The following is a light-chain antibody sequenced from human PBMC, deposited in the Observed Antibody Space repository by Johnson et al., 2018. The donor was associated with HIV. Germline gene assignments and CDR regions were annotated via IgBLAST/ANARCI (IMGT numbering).Light chain of an antibody. V-gene: IGLV1-51*02. J-gene: IGLJ1*01. CDR3: GTWDSSLNGYV. CDR1: SSNIGNNY. Sequence: QSVLTQPPSVSAAPGQKVTISCSGSSSNIGNNYVSWYQQLPGTAPKLLIYNNNQRPSGVPGRFSGSKSGTSASLAITGLHSEDEADYYCGTWDSSLNGYVFGTGTKVTVL. CDR2: NNN.